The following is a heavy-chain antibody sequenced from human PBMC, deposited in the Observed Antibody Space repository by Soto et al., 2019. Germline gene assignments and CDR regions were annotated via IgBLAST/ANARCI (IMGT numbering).Heavy chain of an antibody. V-gene: IGHV3-23*01. Sequence: GGSLRLSCAASGFTFSSFAMSWVRQAPGKGLEWVSAISGSGGSTYYADSVKGRFTISRDNSKNTLYLQMNSLRAEDTAVYYCAKDLNIVVVPAAIIYWGQGTLVTVSS. CDR2: ISGSGGST. CDR3: AKDLNIVVVPAAIIY. D-gene: IGHD2-2*02. J-gene: IGHJ4*02. CDR1: GFTFSSFA.